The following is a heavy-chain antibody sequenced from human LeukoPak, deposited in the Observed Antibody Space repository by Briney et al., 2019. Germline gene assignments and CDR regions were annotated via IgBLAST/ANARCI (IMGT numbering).Heavy chain of an antibody. J-gene: IGHJ4*02. CDR3: ARELHFDYDY. D-gene: IGHD3-3*02. CDR1: GFTVSSNS. Sequence: GGSLRLSCTVSGFTVSSNSMSWVRQAPGKGLEWVSFIYSDNTHYSDSVKGRFTISRDNSKNTLYLQMNGLRAEDTALYYCARELHFDYDYWGQGALVTVSS. CDR2: IYSDNT. V-gene: IGHV3-53*01.